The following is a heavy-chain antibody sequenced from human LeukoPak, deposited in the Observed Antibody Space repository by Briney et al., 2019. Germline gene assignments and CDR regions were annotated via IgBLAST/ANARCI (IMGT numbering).Heavy chain of an antibody. Sequence: PGGSLRLSCAASGFTVSSNYMSWVRQAPGKGLEWVSVIYSGGSTYYADSVKGRFTISRDNSKNTLYLQMNSLRAEDTAVYYCARAIGGVPHYYMDVWGKGTTVTVSS. J-gene: IGHJ6*03. V-gene: IGHV3-53*01. CDR1: GFTVSSNY. CDR2: IYSGGST. CDR3: ARAIGGVPHYYMDV. D-gene: IGHD3-16*01.